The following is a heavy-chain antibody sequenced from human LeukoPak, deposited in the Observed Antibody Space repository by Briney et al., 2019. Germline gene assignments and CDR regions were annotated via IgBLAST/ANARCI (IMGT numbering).Heavy chain of an antibody. CDR2: MNPNSGNT. V-gene: IGHV1-8*01. D-gene: IGHD3-3*01. Sequence: ASVKVSCKASGYTFTSYDINWVQQATGQGLEWMGWMNPNSGNTGYAQKFQGRVTMTRNTSISTAYMELSSLRSEDTAVYYCARGKKARRTIFGVVIAYNWFDPWGQGTLVTVSS. CDR1: GYTFTSYD. J-gene: IGHJ5*02. CDR3: ARGKKARRTIFGVVIAYNWFDP.